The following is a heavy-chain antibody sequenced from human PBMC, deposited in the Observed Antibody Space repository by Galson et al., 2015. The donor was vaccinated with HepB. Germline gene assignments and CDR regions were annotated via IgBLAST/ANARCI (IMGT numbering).Heavy chain of an antibody. CDR2: ISYSETT. CDR1: GASISSYY. J-gene: IGHJ5*02. V-gene: IGHV4-59*01. Sequence: LSLTCTVSGASISSYYWSWIRQPPGKGLEWIGHISYSETTNYNPSLKSRVTISIDTSKNQFSLKLTSVTAADTAVYYCARDGPYDFWKGAVWFDPWGQGTLVTVSS. D-gene: IGHD3-3*01. CDR3: ARDGPYDFWKGAVWFDP.